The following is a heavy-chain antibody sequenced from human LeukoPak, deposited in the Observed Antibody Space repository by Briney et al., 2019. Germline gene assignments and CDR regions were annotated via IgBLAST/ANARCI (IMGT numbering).Heavy chain of an antibody. CDR2: IYYSGTT. V-gene: IGHV4-39*07. D-gene: IGHD1-26*01. CDR1: GGSISSNNYY. CDR3: ARDVRYSGRSFDH. J-gene: IGHJ4*02. Sequence: PSETLSLTCTVSGGSISSNNYYWGWIRQPPGKGLEWIGSIYYSGTTYYNPSLKSRVTMSVDTSKNQFSLKLSSVTAADTAVYYCARDVRYSGRSFDHWGQGTLVTVSS.